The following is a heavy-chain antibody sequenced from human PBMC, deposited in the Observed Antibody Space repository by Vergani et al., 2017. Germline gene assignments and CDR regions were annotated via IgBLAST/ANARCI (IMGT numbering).Heavy chain of an antibody. CDR3: ASVNTETNGHLYYYYDIDV. V-gene: IGHV4-34*01. D-gene: IGHD4-11*01. CDR1: GGSFTSYH. CDR2: IDNTGRP. J-gene: IGHJ6*02. Sequence: QVQLQQWGGGLLKPSETLSLTCVVNGGSFTSYHCTWIRQSPGEGLEWVVDIDNTGRPDYNPSLKSRLTMSVDKSLNQFSLTLNSVAATDTAIYFCASVNTETNGHLYYYYDIDVWGQGTAVTVS.